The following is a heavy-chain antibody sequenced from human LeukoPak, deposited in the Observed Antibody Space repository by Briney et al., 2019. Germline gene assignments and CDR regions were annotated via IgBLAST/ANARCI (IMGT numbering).Heavy chain of an antibody. CDR2: IYHSGST. J-gene: IGHJ4*02. CDR3: ARVLRFLECLDY. Sequence: PSETLSLTCTVSGGSISSGGYYWSWIRQPPGKGLEWIGYIYHSGSTYYNPSLKSRVTISVDRSKNQFSLKLSSVTAADTAVYYCARVLRFLECLDYWGQGTLVTVSS. CDR1: GGSISSGGYY. D-gene: IGHD3-3*01. V-gene: IGHV4-30-2*01.